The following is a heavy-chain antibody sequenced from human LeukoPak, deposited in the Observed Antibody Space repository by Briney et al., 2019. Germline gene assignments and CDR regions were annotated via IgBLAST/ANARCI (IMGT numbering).Heavy chain of an antibody. CDR3: ARASYDFWSGLGWFDP. J-gene: IGHJ5*02. CDR1: GGSISSYY. V-gene: IGHV4-59*01. CDR2: IYYSGST. Sequence: SETLSPTCTVSGGSISSYYWSWIRQPPGKGLEWIGYIYYSGSTNYNPSLKSRVTISVDTSKNQFSLKLSSVTAADTAVYYCARASYDFWSGLGWFDPWGQGTLVTVSS. D-gene: IGHD3-3*01.